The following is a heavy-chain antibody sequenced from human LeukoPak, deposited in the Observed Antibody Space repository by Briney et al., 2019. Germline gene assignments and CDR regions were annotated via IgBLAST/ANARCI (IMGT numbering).Heavy chain of an antibody. J-gene: IGHJ4*02. CDR3: ARGIYSGYDHFDS. Sequence: SETLSLTCSVSGGSISSYYWSWIRQPAGKGLEWIGRIYGTGSTDYNPSLKSRVIMLVDTSNNHLSLMLSSVTAADTAVYYCARGIYSGYDHFDSWGQGTLVTVSS. V-gene: IGHV4-4*07. CDR1: GGSISSYY. D-gene: IGHD5-12*01. CDR2: IYGTGST.